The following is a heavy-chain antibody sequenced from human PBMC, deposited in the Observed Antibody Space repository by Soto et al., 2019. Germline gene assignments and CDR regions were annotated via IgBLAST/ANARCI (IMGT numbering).Heavy chain of an antibody. CDR2: MDWDDDK. Sequence: GCRRSIRKEGVGWIRQPRGKALEWLALMDWDDDKRYSPSLKSRLTITKDTSKNQVVLTMTNMDPVDTATYYCAHKGGFRPSNTGSAPRVQGTLVTVTS. CDR3: AHKGGFRPSNTGSAP. CDR1: GCRRSIRKEG. J-gene: IGHJ5*02. V-gene: IGHV2-5*02. D-gene: IGHD6-25*01.